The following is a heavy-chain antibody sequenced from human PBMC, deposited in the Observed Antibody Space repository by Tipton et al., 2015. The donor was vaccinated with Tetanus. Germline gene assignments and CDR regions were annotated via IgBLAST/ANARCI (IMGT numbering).Heavy chain of an antibody. CDR3: ARGRQGLVPAGFDL. J-gene: IGHJ5*02. CDR1: DGSFSAYY. D-gene: IGHD6-19*01. Sequence: TLSLTCDVYDGSFSAYYWTWIRQPPGKGLEWIGEINHTGSTNYNPSLRRRVTISIGTSNNQFSLKLNSVTAADSAVYYCARGRQGLVPAGFDLWGQGTLVTVSS. CDR2: INHTGST. V-gene: IGHV4-34*01.